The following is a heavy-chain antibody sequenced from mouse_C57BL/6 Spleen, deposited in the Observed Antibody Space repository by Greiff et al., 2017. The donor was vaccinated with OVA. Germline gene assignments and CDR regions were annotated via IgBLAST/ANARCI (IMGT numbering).Heavy chain of an antibody. CDR3: ARAGTYYALYYYAMDY. CDR2: IYPRSGNT. J-gene: IGHJ4*01. V-gene: IGHV1-81*01. CDR1: GYTFTSYG. Sequence: QVQLKESGAELARPGASVKLSCKASGYTFTSYGISWVKQRTGQGLEWIGEIYPRSGNTYYNEKFKGKATLTADKSSSTAYMELRSLTSEDSAVYFCARAGTYYALYYYAMDYWGQGTSVTVSS. D-gene: IGHD1-1*02.